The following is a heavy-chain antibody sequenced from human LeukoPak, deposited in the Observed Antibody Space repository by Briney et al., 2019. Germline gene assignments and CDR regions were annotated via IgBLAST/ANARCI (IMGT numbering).Heavy chain of an antibody. CDR3: ARAPYIAAAGTPFDY. CDR1: GGSISSYY. V-gene: IGHV4-59*01. Sequence: SETLSLTCTVSGGSISSYYWSWIRQPPGKGLEWIGYIYYSGSTNYNPSLKSRVTISVDTSKNQFSLKLSSVTAADTAVYYCARAPYIAAAGTPFDYWGQGALVTVSS. CDR2: IYYSGST. D-gene: IGHD6-13*01. J-gene: IGHJ4*02.